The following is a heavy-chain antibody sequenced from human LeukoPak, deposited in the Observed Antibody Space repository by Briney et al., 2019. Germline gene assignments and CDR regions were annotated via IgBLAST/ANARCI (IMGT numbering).Heavy chain of an antibody. V-gene: IGHV3-7*01. CDR1: GFTFSSYW. CDR2: IKQDGSEK. J-gene: IGHJ4*02. CDR3: ARGGYSSGWYVHY. D-gene: IGHD6-19*01. Sequence: GGSLRLSCAASGFTFSSYWMSWVRQAPGKGLEWVANIKQDGSEKYYVDSVKGRFTISRDNAKNSLYLQMNSLRAEDTAVYYCARGGYSSGWYVHYWGQGTLVTVSS.